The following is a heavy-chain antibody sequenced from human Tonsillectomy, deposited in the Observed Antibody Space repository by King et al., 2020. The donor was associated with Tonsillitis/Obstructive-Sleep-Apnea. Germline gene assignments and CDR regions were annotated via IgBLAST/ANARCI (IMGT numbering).Heavy chain of an antibody. CDR3: ARSPLGYCSSTSCYDNRFDP. D-gene: IGHD2-2*01. Sequence: EQLVQSGAEVKKPGESLKISCKGSGYSFTSYWIGWVRQMPGKGLEWMGIIYPGDSDTRYSPSFQGQVTISADKSISTAYLQWSSLKASDTAMYYCARSPLGYCSSTSCYDNRFDPWGQGTLVTVSS. V-gene: IGHV5-51*01. CDR1: GYSFTSYW. CDR2: IYPGDSDT. J-gene: IGHJ5*02.